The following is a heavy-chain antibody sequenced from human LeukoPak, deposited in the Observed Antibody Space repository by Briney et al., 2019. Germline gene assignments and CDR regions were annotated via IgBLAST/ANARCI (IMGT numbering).Heavy chain of an antibody. D-gene: IGHD4-17*01. CDR2: INPNSGGT. CDR1: GYTFTGYY. CDR3: ARADYGNSWFDP. Sequence: GASVKVSCKASGYTFTGYYIHWVRHAPGQGLEWMGWINPNSGGTTYAQKFRGRVTMTRDTSINTAYMELTRLTSDDTAPYYCARADYGNSWFDPWGEGTLVTVSS. J-gene: IGHJ5*02. V-gene: IGHV1-2*02.